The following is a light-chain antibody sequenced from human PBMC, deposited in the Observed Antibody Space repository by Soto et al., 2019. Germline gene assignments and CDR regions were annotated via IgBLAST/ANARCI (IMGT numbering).Light chain of an antibody. J-gene: IGKJ4*01. CDR3: QQYHSYPFT. V-gene: IGKV1-5*03. CDR1: QSISSY. CDR2: KAS. Sequence: DIQMTQSPSTLSASVGDTVTITCRASQSISSYLAWYRQTPGKAPKFLIHKASTLESGVPSRFSGSGSGTEFTLTVSSLQPDDFATYYCQQYHSYPFTFGGATKVEIK.